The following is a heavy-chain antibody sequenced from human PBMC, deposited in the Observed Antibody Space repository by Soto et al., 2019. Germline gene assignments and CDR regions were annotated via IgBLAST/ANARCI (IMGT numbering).Heavy chain of an antibody. J-gene: IGHJ4*02. D-gene: IGHD3-10*01. V-gene: IGHV3-21*01. CDR3: ARGWVVRERIFDY. CDR2: ISSSSSYI. CDR1: GFTFSSYS. Sequence: GESLKISCAASGFTFSSYSMNWVRQAPGKGLEWVSSISSSSSYIYYADSVKGRFTISRDNAKNSLYLQMNSLRAEDTAVYYCARGWVVRERIFDYWGQGTLVTV.